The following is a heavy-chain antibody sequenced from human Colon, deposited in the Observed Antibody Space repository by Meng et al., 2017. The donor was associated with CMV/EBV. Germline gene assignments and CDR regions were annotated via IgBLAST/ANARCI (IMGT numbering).Heavy chain of an antibody. V-gene: IGHV3-74*03. CDR2: ISGDGSET. J-gene: IGHJ5*01. CDR1: GFPFSSYW. D-gene: IGHD3-22*01. CDR3: VRAPNDYSSSTGWFDS. Sequence: GESLKISCAASGFPFSSYWMHWVRQAPGKGLVWVSRISGDGSETTYADSVKGRFSISRDNPKNTLYLQLNNLRADDTAVYYCVRAPNDYSSSTGWFDSWGQGTLVTVS.